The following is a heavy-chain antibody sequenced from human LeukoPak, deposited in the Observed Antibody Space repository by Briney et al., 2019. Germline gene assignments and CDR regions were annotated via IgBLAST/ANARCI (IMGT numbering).Heavy chain of an antibody. D-gene: IGHD3-10*01. CDR1: GGSFSGYY. J-gene: IGHJ4*02. Sequence: SETLSLTCAVYGGSFSGYYRSWIRQPPGKGLEWIGEINHSGSTNYNPSPKSRVTISVDTSKNQFSLKLSSVTAADTAVYYCAGKRITMVRGVPAKTSFDYWGQGTLVTVSS. CDR3: AGKRITMVRGVPAKTSFDY. CDR2: INHSGST. V-gene: IGHV4-34*01.